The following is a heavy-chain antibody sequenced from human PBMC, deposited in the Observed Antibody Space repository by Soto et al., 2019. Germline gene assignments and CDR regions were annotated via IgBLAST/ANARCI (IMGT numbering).Heavy chain of an antibody. CDR2: ISTHNGNT. V-gene: IGHV1-18*01. J-gene: IGHJ4*02. D-gene: IGHD5-12*01. Sequence: QVQLVQSGAELGKPGASVKVSCKASGYSFTSYGFTWVRQAPGQGLEWMGWISTHNGNTNYAQKLQGRVTLTTDTXXSTAYMDIESLTSDDTAMYYCARSGNGYDFSPLDYWGQGTLVTVSS. CDR1: GYSFTSYG. CDR3: ARSGNGYDFSPLDY.